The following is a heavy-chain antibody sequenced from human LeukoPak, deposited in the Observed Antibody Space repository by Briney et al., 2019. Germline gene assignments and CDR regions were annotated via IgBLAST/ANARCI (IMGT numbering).Heavy chain of an antibody. D-gene: IGHD6-19*01. V-gene: IGHV4-39*01. CDR3: ARLPPTESSGWGRPFDY. J-gene: IGHJ4*02. Sequence: PSETLSLTCTVSGGSISSSSYFWGWIRQPPGKGVEWIGSVYDSGSTYYNPSLKSRVTISVDTSKNQFSLKLSSVTAADTAVFYCARLPPTESSGWGRPFDYWGQGTLVTVSS. CDR2: VYDSGST. CDR1: GGSISSSSYF.